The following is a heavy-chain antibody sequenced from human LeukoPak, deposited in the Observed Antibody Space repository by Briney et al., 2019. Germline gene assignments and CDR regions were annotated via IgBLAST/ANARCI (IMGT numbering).Heavy chain of an antibody. D-gene: IGHD6-13*01. J-gene: IGHJ6*03. V-gene: IGHV7-4-1*02. CDR3: ARVGSSSWYPWSGYYYYMDV. CDR2: INTNTGNP. CDR1: GYTFNTYG. Sequence: ASVKVSCKASGYTFNTYGVNWVRQAPGQGLEWMGWINTNTGNPTYAQGFTGRFVFSLDTSVSTAYLQISSLKAEDTAVYYCARVGSSSWYPWSGYYYYMDVWGKGTTVTVSS.